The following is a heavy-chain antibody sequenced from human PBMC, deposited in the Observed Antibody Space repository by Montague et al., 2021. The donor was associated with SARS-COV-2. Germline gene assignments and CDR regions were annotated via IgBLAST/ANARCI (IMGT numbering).Heavy chain of an antibody. CDR2: ISTSAYTT. Sequence: SLRLSCAASGFYFRNYTINWVRQAPGKGPEWISYISTSAYTTSYAGSVKGRFTISRDNGKNSLYLQMNSLRVEDTAVYYCTRDYRSIVGDGLDIWGQGTKVTVSS. V-gene: IGHV3-48*04. D-gene: IGHD3-16*02. J-gene: IGHJ3*02. CDR1: GFYFRNYT. CDR3: TRDYRSIVGDGLDI.